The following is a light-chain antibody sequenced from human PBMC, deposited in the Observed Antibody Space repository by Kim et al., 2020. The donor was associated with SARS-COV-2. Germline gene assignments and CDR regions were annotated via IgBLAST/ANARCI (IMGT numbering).Light chain of an antibody. CDR2: DVS. J-gene: IGLJ3*02. Sequence: QSALTQPASVSGSPGQSLTISCNGTSSDVGGYNYVSWYQQHPGKAPTLMIYDVSNRASGVSNRFSGAKSGNTASLTISGLQAEDEADYYCSSYTSSRTLVFGGGTQLTVL. CDR3: SSYTSSRTLV. CDR1: SSDVGGYNY. V-gene: IGLV2-14*03.